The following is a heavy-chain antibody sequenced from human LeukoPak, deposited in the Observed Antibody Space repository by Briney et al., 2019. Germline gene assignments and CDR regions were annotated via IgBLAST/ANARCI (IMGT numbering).Heavy chain of an antibody. CDR3: ARSLGYCSSTSCYNNWFDP. CDR2: IYPGDSDT. Sequence: RGESLRISCKGSGYSFTSYWIGWVRQMPGKGLEWMGIIYPGDSDTRYSPSFQGQVTISADKSISTAYLQWSSLKASDTAMYYCARSLGYCSSTSCYNNWFDPWGQGTLVTVS. CDR1: GYSFTSYW. V-gene: IGHV5-51*01. D-gene: IGHD2-2*01. J-gene: IGHJ5*02.